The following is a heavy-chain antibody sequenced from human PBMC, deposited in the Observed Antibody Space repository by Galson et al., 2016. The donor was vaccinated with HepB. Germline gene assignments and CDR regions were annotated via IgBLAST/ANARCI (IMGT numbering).Heavy chain of an antibody. CDR2: IFHSGST. D-gene: IGHD1-1*01. CDR1: GDSISTSNW. Sequence: SETLSLTCAVSGDSISTSNWWTWVRQPPGKGLEWIGEIFHSGSTKYNPSLKSRVSMSVDKFRNSFSLRLTSVATADTAVYFCARVPSRSGEYYGLDVWGQGTAVTVSS. J-gene: IGHJ6*02. CDR3: ARVPSRSGEYYGLDV. V-gene: IGHV4-4*02.